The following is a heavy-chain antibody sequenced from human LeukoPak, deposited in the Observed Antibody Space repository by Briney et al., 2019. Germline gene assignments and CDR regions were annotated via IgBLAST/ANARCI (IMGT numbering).Heavy chain of an antibody. J-gene: IGHJ5*02. V-gene: IGHV1-2*02. CDR1: GYTFTDYY. Sequence: ASVKVSCKASGYTFTDYYMHWVRQAPGQGLEWVGWIYPKSGATNYAQRSQGRVTMTRDTSISTAYMELNSLSSDDTAVYYCARDRTSQTFDPWGQGTLVTVSS. D-gene: IGHD6-6*01. CDR2: IYPKSGAT. CDR3: ARDRTSQTFDP.